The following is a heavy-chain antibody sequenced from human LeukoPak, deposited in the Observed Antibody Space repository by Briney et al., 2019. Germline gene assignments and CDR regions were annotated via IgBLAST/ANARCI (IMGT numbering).Heavy chain of an antibody. CDR2: ISAYSGNT. J-gene: IGHJ4*02. Sequence: GASVKVSCKASGYTFTSYGISWVRQAPGQGLGWMAWISAYSGNTEYAENIQGRVTMTTDTSTSTAYMELRSLRSDDTAVYYCARDAVSTVTARGIDYWGQGTLVTVSS. V-gene: IGHV1-18*01. CDR3: ARDAVSTVTARGIDY. D-gene: IGHD2-21*02. CDR1: GYTFTSYG.